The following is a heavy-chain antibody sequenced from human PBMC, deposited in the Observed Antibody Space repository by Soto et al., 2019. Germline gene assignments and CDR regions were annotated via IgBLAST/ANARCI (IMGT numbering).Heavy chain of an antibody. CDR1: GYSITSGYY. CDR2: IYHSGNI. CDR3: AREGGTYCSGGSCYSDYYYYTMDV. Sequence: PSETLSLTCAVSGYSITSGYYWGWIRQPPGKGLEWIGSIYHSGNIYYNPSLKSRVTISVDTSKNQFSLRLSSVTAADTAVYYCAREGGTYCSGGSCYSDYYYYTMDVWGQGTTVTVSS. V-gene: IGHV4-38-2*02. J-gene: IGHJ6*02. D-gene: IGHD2-15*01.